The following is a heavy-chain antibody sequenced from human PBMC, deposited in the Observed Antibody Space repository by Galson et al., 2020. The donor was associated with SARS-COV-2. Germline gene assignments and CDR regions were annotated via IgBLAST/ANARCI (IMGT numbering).Heavy chain of an antibody. Sequence: GGSLRLSCAASGFTFSSYAMHWVRQAPGKGLEWVAVISYDGSNKYYADSVKGRFTISRDNSKNTLYLQMNSLRAEDTAVYYCARGFPGYCSSTSCYAGMYDAFDIWGQGTMVTVSS. CDR3: ARGFPGYCSSTSCYAGMYDAFDI. V-gene: IGHV3-30*04. CDR2: ISYDGSNK. CDR1: GFTFSSYA. D-gene: IGHD2-2*01. J-gene: IGHJ3*02.